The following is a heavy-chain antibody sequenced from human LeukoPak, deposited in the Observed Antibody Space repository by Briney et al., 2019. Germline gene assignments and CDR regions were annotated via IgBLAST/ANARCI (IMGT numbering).Heavy chain of an antibody. D-gene: IGHD6-6*01. CDR1: GYTFTSYG. CDR2: ISAYNGNT. CDR3: ARDLPGYSSSPPGGWFDP. Sequence: ASVKVSCKASGYTFTSYGISWVRQAPGQGLEWMGWISAYNGNTNYAQKLQGRVTMTTDTSTSTAYMELRSLRSDDTAVYYCARDLPGYSSSPPGGWFDPWGQGTLVTVSS. V-gene: IGHV1-18*01. J-gene: IGHJ5*02.